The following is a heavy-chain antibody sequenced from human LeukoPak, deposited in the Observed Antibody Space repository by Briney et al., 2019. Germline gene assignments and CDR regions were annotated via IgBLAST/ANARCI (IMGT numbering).Heavy chain of an antibody. D-gene: IGHD3-22*01. CDR3: ARYYYDSSGYFPDLDY. Sequence: QXXXXGLXWMGWISAYNGNTNYAQKLQGRVTMTTDTSTSTAYMELRSLRSDDTAVYYCARYYYDSSGYFPDLDYWGQGTLVTVSS. J-gene: IGHJ4*02. V-gene: IGHV1-18*01. CDR2: ISAYNGNT.